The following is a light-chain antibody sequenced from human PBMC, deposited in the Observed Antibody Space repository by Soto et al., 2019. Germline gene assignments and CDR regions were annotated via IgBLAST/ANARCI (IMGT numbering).Light chain of an antibody. CDR3: QNHGTT. Sequence: FVLTQSPGNLSLSPGERVTLSCKVSQSVTNSELAWYQQKPGQAPRLLIYAAPSRATGIPDRFSGGGSGTDFTLTISRLEPEDSAVYYCQNHGTTFGQGTKVDIK. CDR1: QSVTNSE. CDR2: AAP. J-gene: IGKJ1*01. V-gene: IGKV3-20*01.